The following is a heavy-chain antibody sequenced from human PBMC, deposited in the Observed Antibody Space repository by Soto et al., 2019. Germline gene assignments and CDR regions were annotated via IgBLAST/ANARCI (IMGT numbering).Heavy chain of an antibody. V-gene: IGHV4-30-4*08. J-gene: IGHJ5*02. CDR1: GGSISRVAYY. D-gene: IGHD5-18*01. Sequence: PSETLSLTCTVSGGSISRVAYYWSWIRQLPGKGLEWIGYVYHTGNADYNPSLKSRISMSVDTSKNQFSMDLKDVTAADTAVYYCAVDTTIEGPNWLDPWGQGTVVTVSS. CDR3: AVDTTIEGPNWLDP. CDR2: VYHTGNA.